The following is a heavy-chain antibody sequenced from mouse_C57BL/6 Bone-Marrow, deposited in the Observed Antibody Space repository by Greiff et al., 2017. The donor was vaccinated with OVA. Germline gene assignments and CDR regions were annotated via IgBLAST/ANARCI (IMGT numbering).Heavy chain of an antibody. V-gene: IGHV1-69*01. CDR1: GYTFTSYW. D-gene: IGHD1-1*01. CDR3: ARELLPYFDY. CDR2: IDPSDSYT. J-gene: IGHJ2*01. Sequence: QVQLQQPGAELVMPGASVKLSCKASGYTFTSYWMHWVKQRPGQGLEWIGEIDPSDSYTNYNQKFKGKSTLTVDKSSSTAYMQLSSLTSKDSAVYYCARELLPYFDYWGQGTTLTVSS.